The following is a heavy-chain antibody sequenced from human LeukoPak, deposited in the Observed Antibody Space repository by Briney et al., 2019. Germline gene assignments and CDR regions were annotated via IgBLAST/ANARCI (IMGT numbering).Heavy chain of an antibody. CDR2: ISYSGST. Sequence: SETLSLTCTVSGGSISNYYWGWIRQPPGKGLEWIGYISYSGSTNYNPSLKSRVAISVDPSKNQFSLELSSVTAADTAVYYCARVDGNYVGYFDYWGQGTLVTVSS. CDR1: GGSISNYY. CDR3: ARVDGNYVGYFDY. V-gene: IGHV4-59*01. J-gene: IGHJ4*02. D-gene: IGHD1-7*01.